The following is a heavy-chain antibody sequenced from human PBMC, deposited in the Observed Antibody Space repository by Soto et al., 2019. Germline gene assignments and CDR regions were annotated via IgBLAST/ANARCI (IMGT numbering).Heavy chain of an antibody. CDR2: INPNTGGT. J-gene: IGHJ4*02. CDR1: GYTFTGYY. V-gene: IGHV1-2*04. CDR3: AGGYSLDLAYLDY. Sequence: ASVKVSCKASGYTFTGYYMHWVRQAPGQGLEWMGWINPNTGGTNYSQKFQGWVPMTRDTSISTAYNDLSRRRYDDTAEYYCAGGYSLDLAYLDYWGPGTLLTVS. D-gene: IGHD5-18*01.